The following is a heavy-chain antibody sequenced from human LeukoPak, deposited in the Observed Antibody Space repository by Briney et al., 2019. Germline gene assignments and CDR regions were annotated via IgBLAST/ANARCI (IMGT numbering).Heavy chain of an antibody. J-gene: IGHJ5*02. CDR2: ISGSGGST. Sequence: GGSLRLSCAASGFTFSSYAMTWVRQAPGKGLEWVSAISGSGGSTYYADSVKGRFTISRDSSKNTLYLQMDSLRAEDTAMYYCARQAMVRGESDPWGQGTLVTVSS. CDR1: GFTFSSYA. D-gene: IGHD3-10*01. V-gene: IGHV3-23*01. CDR3: ARQAMVRGESDP.